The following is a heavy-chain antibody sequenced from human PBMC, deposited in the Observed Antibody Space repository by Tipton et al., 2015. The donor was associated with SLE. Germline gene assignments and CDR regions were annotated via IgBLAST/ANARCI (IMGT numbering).Heavy chain of an antibody. V-gene: IGHV4-59*11. Sequence: LRLSCTVSGDSFSNHFWSWIRQAPGKGLEWTGTIHHSGITYYNPSLKSRVTISVDTSKNQFSLKLRSVTAADTAVYYCAREYSGYDYRTFDHWGQGTLVTVSS. D-gene: IGHD5-12*01. CDR1: GDSFSNHF. J-gene: IGHJ4*02. CDR2: IHHSGIT. CDR3: AREYSGYDYRTFDH.